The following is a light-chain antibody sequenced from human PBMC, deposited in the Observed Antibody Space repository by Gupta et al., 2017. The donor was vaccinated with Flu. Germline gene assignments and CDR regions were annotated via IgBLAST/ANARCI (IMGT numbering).Light chain of an antibody. Sequence: SSALTQDPAVSVALGQTVRITCQGDSLRSYYASWYQQKPGQAPVLVIYGKNNRPSGIPDRFSGSSSGNTASLTITGAQAEDEADYYCNSRDSSGNRVFGGGTKLTVL. CDR1: SLRSYY. CDR2: GKN. V-gene: IGLV3-19*01. CDR3: NSRDSSGNRV. J-gene: IGLJ3*02.